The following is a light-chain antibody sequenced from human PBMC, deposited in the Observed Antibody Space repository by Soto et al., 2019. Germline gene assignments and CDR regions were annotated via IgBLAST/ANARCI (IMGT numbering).Light chain of an antibody. J-gene: IGKJ1*01. CDR3: QKYNIAPWT. Sequence: DIQMTQSPSSLSASVGDRVTITCRASQGISNYLAWYQQKPGKAPKLLIYAASTLQSGVPSRFSGSGSGTDFTLTISSLPPDVVSTYYCQKYNIAPWTFGQGTKVEIK. CDR1: QGISNY. CDR2: AAS. V-gene: IGKV1-27*01.